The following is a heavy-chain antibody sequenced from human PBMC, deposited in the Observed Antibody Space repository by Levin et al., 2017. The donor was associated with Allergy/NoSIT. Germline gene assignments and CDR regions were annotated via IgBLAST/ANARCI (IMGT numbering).Heavy chain of an antibody. Sequence: GGSLRLSCAASGFTFSSYAMSWVRQAPGKGLEWVSAISSSGGSTYYADSVKGRFTISRDNSKNTVYLQMNSLRAEDTAVYYCARDSGGNEDWYFDLWGRGTLVTVSS. CDR1: GFTFSSYA. J-gene: IGHJ2*01. V-gene: IGHV3-23*01. CDR3: ARDSGGNEDWYFDL. CDR2: ISSSGGST. D-gene: IGHD4-23*01.